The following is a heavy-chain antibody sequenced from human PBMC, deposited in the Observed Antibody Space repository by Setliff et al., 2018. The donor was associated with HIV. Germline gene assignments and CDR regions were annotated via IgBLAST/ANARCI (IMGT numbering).Heavy chain of an antibody. J-gene: IGHJ4*02. CDR2: ISSGSSYI. Sequence: GSLRLSCAASGFTFSSYSMNWVRQAPGKGLEWVSSISSGSSYIYYAESVKGRFTISRVNAKNSLYLQMNSLRAEDTAVYYCARAGVYYGSGSSGTFDYWGQGTLVTVSS. CDR1: GFTFSSYS. CDR3: ARAGVYYGSGSSGTFDY. D-gene: IGHD3-10*01. V-gene: IGHV3-21*01.